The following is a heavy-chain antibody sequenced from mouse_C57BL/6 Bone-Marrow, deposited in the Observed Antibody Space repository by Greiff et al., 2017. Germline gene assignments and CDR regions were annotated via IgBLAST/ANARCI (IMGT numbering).Heavy chain of an antibody. V-gene: IGHV1-69*01. J-gene: IGHJ4*01. CDR2: IDPSDSYT. D-gene: IGHD1-1*01. Sequence: QVQLQQPGAELVMPGASVKLSCKASGYTFTSYWMHWVKQRPGQGLEWIGEIDPSDSYTNYNQKFKGKSTLTVDKSSSTAYMQLSSLTSEDSAVYYCAREEAITTVGGAMDYWGQGTSVTVSS. CDR3: AREEAITTVGGAMDY. CDR1: GYTFTSYW.